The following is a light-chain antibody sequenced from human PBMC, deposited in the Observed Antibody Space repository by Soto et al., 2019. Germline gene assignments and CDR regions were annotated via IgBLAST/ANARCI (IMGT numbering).Light chain of an antibody. J-gene: IGLJ2*01. Sequence: QSALTQPASVSGSPGQSITISCTGTSRDVGSYNLVSWYQQHPGKAPKLMIYEVSKRPSGVSNRFSGSKSGNTASLTISGLQAEDEADYYCCSYAGSSTVVVFGGGTKLTVL. CDR3: CSYAGSSTVVV. V-gene: IGLV2-23*02. CDR1: SRDVGSYNL. CDR2: EVS.